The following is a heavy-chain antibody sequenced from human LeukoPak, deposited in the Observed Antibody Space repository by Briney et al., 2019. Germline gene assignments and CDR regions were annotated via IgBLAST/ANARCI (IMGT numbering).Heavy chain of an antibody. D-gene: IGHD3-3*01. CDR3: AKRDGFDFWSGRYSFDY. V-gene: IGHV3-23*01. CDR1: GFTFSSYA. J-gene: IGHJ4*02. Sequence: GGSLRLSCAASGFTFSSYAMSWVRQAPGKGLEWVSAISGSGGSTYYADSVKGRFTISRDNSKNTLYLQMNSLRAEDTAIYYCAKRDGFDFWSGRYSFDYWGQGTLVTVSS. CDR2: ISGSGGST.